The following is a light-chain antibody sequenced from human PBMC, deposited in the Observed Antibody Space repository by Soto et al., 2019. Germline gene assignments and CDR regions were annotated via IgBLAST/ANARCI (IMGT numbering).Light chain of an antibody. CDR2: GAS. Sequence: EIVLTQSPGTRSLSPGERATLSCRASQSISNSYLAWHQQKPGQAPRLLIYGASNRATGIPDRFSGSGSGTDFTLTINRLEPEDFAVYYCQQYGTSPRTFGQGTRVEIK. CDR1: QSISNSY. CDR3: QQYGTSPRT. J-gene: IGKJ1*01. V-gene: IGKV3-20*01.